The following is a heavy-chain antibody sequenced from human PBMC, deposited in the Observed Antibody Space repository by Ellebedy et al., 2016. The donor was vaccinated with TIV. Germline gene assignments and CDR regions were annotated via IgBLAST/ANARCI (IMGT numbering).Heavy chain of an antibody. V-gene: IGHV1-2*02. Sequence: AASVKVSCKASGYTFTGHFMHWVRQAPGQGLEWMGWINPNSGGTNYAQKFQGRVTMTRDTSISTAYMELSRLRSDDTAVYYCAKEESHSTVWFNWFDPWGQGTLVTVSS. CDR1: GYTFTGHF. CDR3: AKEESHSTVWFNWFDP. J-gene: IGHJ5*02. D-gene: IGHD3-10*01. CDR2: INPNSGGT.